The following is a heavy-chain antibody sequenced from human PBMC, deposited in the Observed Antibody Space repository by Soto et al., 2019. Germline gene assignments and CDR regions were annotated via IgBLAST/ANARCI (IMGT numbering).Heavy chain of an antibody. D-gene: IGHD2-21*01. CDR3: ARRIPFGYGMDV. V-gene: IGHV3-64*01. Sequence: EVQLVESGGGLVQPGGSLRLSCAASGFTFSSYAMHWVRQAPGKGLEYVSVITSSGGNTDYASSVKGRFTISRDNSKNTLYLHMGSLRAEDMAVYYWARRIPFGYGMDVWGQGTTVTVSS. CDR2: ITSSGGNT. CDR1: GFTFSSYA. J-gene: IGHJ6*02.